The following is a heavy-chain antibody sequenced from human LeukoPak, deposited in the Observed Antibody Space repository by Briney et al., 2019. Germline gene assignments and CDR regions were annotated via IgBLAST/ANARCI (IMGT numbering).Heavy chain of an antibody. J-gene: IGHJ3*02. CDR2: INHSGST. CDR3: ARTRGRITMIVVAPPHAFDI. Sequence: MASETLSLTCAVYGGSFSGYYWSWIRQPPGKGLEWIGEINHSGSTNYNPSLKSRVTISVDTSKNQFSLKLSSVTAADTAVYYCARTRGRITMIVVAPPHAFDIWGQGTMVTVPS. V-gene: IGHV4-34*01. CDR1: GGSFSGYY. D-gene: IGHD3-22*01.